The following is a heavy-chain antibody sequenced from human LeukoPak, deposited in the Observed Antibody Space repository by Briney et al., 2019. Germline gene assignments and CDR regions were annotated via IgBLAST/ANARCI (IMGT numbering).Heavy chain of an antibody. CDR3: ARDGGSSSYSNYYYYYGMDV. D-gene: IGHD6-6*01. CDR2: INPSGGST. Sequence: GASVKVSCKASGYTFTSYYMHWVRQAPGQGLEWMGIINPSGGSTSYAQKFQGRVTMTRDTSTSTVYMELSSLRSEDTAVYYCARDGGSSSYSNYYYYYGMDVWGQGTTVTVSS. V-gene: IGHV1-46*01. CDR1: GYTFTSYY. J-gene: IGHJ6*02.